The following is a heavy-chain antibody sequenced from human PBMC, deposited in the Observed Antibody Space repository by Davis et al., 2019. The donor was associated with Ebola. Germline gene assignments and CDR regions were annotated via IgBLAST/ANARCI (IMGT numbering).Heavy chain of an antibody. D-gene: IGHD4-11*01. CDR3: AKAPDYRASH. J-gene: IGHJ4*02. CDR1: GFTVSSNY. V-gene: IGHV3-53*01. CDR2: IYSGGST. Sequence: GESLKISCAASGFTVSSNYMSWVRQAPGKGLEWVSVIYSGGSTYYADSVKGRFTISRDNSKNTLYLQMNSLRAEDTAVYYCAKAPDYRASHWGQGTLVTVSS.